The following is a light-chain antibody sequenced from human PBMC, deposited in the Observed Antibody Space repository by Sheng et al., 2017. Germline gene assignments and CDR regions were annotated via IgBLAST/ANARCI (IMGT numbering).Light chain of an antibody. CDR1: GGYIASDY. J-gene: IGLJ2*01. CDR3: QSYDSSNQGVV. CDR2: EDE. V-gene: IGLV6-57*01. Sequence: NFMLTQSPLCVGVSGEDGNHLLAPAAGGYIASDYVQWYQQRPGSSPTTVIYEDEQRPSGVPDRFSGSIDSSSNSASLTISGLKTEDEADYYCQSYDSSNQGVVFGGGTKLTVL.